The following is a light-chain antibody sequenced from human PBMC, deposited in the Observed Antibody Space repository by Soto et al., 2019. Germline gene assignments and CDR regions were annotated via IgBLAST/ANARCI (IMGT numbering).Light chain of an antibody. CDR1: QDIGNF. CDR3: QQANSFPLT. Sequence: SLSAFVGDRVTLTCRASQDIGNFLAWYQQKPGKVPKLLIYAASSLQSGVPSRFSGSGSGTDFTLTISSLQPEDFATDYCQQANSFPLTVGDGTRLEI. J-gene: IGKJ5*01. V-gene: IGKV1-12*01. CDR2: AAS.